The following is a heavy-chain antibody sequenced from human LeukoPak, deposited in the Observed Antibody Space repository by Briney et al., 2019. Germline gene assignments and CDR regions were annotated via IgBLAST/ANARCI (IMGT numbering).Heavy chain of an antibody. CDR1: GGSFSGYY. Sequence: SETLSLTCAVYGGSFSGYYWSWIRQPPGKGLEWIGEINHSGSTNYNPSLKSRVTISVDTSKNQFSLKLSSVTAADTAVYYCASGSRVWLLDYWGQGTLLTVSS. D-gene: IGHD5-24*01. J-gene: IGHJ4*02. V-gene: IGHV4-34*01. CDR2: INHSGST. CDR3: ASGSRVWLLDY.